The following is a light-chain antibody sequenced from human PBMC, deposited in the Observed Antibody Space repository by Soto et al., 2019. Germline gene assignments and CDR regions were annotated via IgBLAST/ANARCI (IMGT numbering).Light chain of an antibody. J-gene: IGKJ5*01. CDR1: QSVSSN. CDR3: QEYSHWPPIT. Sequence: EVVMTQSPVTLSVSPGERVTLSCRASQSVSSNLAWYQQKPGQAPRLLIHGASTRAASFPARFSGSGSGTEFTLTISSLQSEDLAVYYCQEYSHWPPITFGQGTRLDIK. V-gene: IGKV3-15*01. CDR2: GAS.